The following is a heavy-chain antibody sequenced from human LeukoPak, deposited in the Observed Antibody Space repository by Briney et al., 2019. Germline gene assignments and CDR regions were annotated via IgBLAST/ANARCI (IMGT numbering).Heavy chain of an antibody. Sequence: GESLKISCKGSGYSFTSYWIGWVRQMPGKGLEWMGIIYPGDSDTRYSPSFQGQVTISADKSISTAYLQWSSLKASDTAMYYCASQTGMGYSSGWYSSVRVVRAFDYWGQGTLVTVSS. CDR3: ASQTGMGYSSGWYSSVRVVRAFDY. V-gene: IGHV5-51*01. J-gene: IGHJ4*02. CDR2: IYPGDSDT. CDR1: GYSFTSYW. D-gene: IGHD6-19*01.